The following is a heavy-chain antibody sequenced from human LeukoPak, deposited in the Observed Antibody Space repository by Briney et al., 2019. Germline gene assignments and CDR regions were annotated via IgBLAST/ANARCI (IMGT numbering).Heavy chain of an antibody. CDR2: ISYDGSNK. CDR3: AKLITAAGTDC. Sequence: GGSLRLSCAASGFTFSSYAMHWVRQAPGKGLEWVAVISYDGSNKYYADSVKGRFTISRDNSKNTLYLQMNSLRAEDTALYYCAKLITAAGTDCWGQGTLVTVSS. V-gene: IGHV3-30-3*02. J-gene: IGHJ4*02. CDR1: GFTFSSYA. D-gene: IGHD6-13*01.